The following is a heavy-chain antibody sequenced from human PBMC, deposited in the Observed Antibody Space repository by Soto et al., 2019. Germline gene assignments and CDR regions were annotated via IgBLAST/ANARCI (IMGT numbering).Heavy chain of an antibody. CDR1: GYTFTGYY. Sequence: GASVKVSCKASGYTFTGYYMHWVRQAPGQGLEWMGWINPNSGGTNYAQKFQGWVTMTRDTSISTAYMELSRLRSDDTAVYYCAREWPTMERVGIRNAFDYWGQGTLVTVSS. J-gene: IGHJ4*02. CDR2: INPNSGGT. CDR3: AREWPTMERVGIRNAFDY. D-gene: IGHD1-1*01. V-gene: IGHV1-2*04.